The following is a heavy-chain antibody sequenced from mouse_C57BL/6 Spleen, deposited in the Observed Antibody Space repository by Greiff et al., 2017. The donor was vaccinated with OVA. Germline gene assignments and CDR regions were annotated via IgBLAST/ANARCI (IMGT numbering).Heavy chain of an antibody. J-gene: IGHJ1*03. V-gene: IGHV1-26*01. Sequence: VQLQQSGPELVKPGASVKISCKASGYTFTDYYMNWVKQRHGMSLEWIGDINPNNGGTSSNQKFKGQATLTVDKSSSTAYMEFPSLTSEESAVYYCERVTTVGARYFDVWGTGTTVTVSS. CDR3: ERVTTVGARYFDV. D-gene: IGHD1-1*01. CDR1: GYTFTDYY. CDR2: INPNNGGT.